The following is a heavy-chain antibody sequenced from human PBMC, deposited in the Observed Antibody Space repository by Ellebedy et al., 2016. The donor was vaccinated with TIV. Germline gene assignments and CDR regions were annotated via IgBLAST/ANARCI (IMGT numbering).Heavy chain of an antibody. D-gene: IGHD3-10*01. CDR2: ISYHGSDK. CDR3: ARDPDAFGDQYFDL. CDR1: GFNFNSYA. Sequence: GESLKISCAASGFNFNSYALHWVRQAPGKGLEWVSLISYHGSDKYYADSVMGRFTISRDNSKNTLDLQMNNLRTEDTAVYYCARDPDAFGDQYFDLWGQGTLVIVSS. J-gene: IGHJ5*01. V-gene: IGHV3-30*04.